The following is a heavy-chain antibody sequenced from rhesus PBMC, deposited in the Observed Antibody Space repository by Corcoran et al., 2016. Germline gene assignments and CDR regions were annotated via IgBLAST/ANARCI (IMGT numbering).Heavy chain of an antibody. CDR1: GGSFSSYW. CDR3: ARYSYGYVPDY. Sequence: QVQLQESGPGLVKPSETLSLTCAVSGGSFSSYWWSWIRQPPGKGLEWIGEINGNSGSTNSNPPLRSRVTISTDASKNQFSLKLSSVTAADTAVYYCARYSYGYVPDYWGQGVLVTVSS. D-gene: IGHD5-36*01. J-gene: IGHJ4*01. V-gene: IGHV4-80*01. CDR2: INGNSGST.